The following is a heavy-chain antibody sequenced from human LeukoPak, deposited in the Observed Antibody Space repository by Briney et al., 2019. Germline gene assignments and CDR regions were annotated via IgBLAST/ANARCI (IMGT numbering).Heavy chain of an antibody. D-gene: IGHD3-10*01. J-gene: IGHJ4*02. CDR3: ARGVWFGELLPYYFDY. CDR1: GGSISSYY. V-gene: IGHV4-59*01. Sequence: PSETLSLTCTVSGGSISSYYWSWIRQPPGKGLEWIGYIYYSGSTNYNPSLKSRVTISEDTSKNQFSLKLSSVTAADTAVYYCARGVWFGELLPYYFDYWGQGTLVTVSS. CDR2: IYYSGST.